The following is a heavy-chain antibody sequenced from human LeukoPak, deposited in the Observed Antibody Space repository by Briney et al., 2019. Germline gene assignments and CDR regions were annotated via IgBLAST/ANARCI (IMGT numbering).Heavy chain of an antibody. J-gene: IGHJ6*02. CDR2: INPNSGGT. V-gene: IGHV1-2*02. CDR3: ARHIYGMDV. Sequence: GASVKVSCKASGYAFTGYYMHWVRQAPGQGLEWMGWINPNSGGTNYAQKFQGRVTMTRNTSISTAYMELSSLRSEDTAVYYCARHIYGMDVWGQGTTVTVSS. CDR1: GYAFTGYY.